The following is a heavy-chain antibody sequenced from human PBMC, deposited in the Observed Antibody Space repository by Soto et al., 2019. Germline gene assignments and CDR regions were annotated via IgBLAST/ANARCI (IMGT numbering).Heavy chain of an antibody. CDR3: ASGTLYGSGSYPVDY. D-gene: IGHD3-10*01. Sequence: QVQLVQSGAEVKKPGSSVKVSCKASGGTFSNDIISWVRQAPGQGLDWMGTIIPIFGTLNYARKFQGRVTITADKSTSTAYMELSSLRSEDTAVYYCASGTLYGSGSYPVDYWGQGTLVTVSS. CDR2: IIPIFGTL. V-gene: IGHV1-69*08. J-gene: IGHJ4*02. CDR1: GGTFSNDI.